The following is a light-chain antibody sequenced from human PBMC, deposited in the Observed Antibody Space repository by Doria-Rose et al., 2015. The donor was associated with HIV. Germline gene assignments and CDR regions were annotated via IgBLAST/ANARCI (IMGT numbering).Light chain of an antibody. J-gene: IGKJ3*01. V-gene: IGKV3-11*01. CDR2: DAS. CDR3: QQRSNWPPIFT. CDR1: QSVSSN. Sequence: EIVLTQSPATLSLSPGERATLSCRASQSVSSNLAWYQQKPGQAPRLLIYDASNRATGIPAGFSGSGSGTDFTLTISSLEPEDFAVYLCQQRSNWPPIFTFGPGTKVDI.